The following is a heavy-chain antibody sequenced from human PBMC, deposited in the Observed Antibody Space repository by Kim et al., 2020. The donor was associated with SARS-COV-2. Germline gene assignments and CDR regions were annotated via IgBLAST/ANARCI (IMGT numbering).Heavy chain of an antibody. D-gene: IGHD3-10*01. Sequence: GGSLRLSCAASGFSVSDSYMTWIRQAPGKGLEWVSYISGSGTTIYYADSVKGRFTISKDNAKNLLYLRMNNLTPEDTGLYYCARDRWFGSYSGFWFDPWGQGTLVTVAS. CDR3: ARDRWFGSYSGFWFDP. CDR1: GFSVSDSY. J-gene: IGHJ5*02. CDR2: ISGSGTTI. V-gene: IGHV3-11*01.